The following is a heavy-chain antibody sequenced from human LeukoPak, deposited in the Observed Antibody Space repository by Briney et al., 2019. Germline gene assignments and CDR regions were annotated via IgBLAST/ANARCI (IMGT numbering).Heavy chain of an antibody. V-gene: IGHV4-59*01. J-gene: IGHJ6*03. CDR2: VDHTGST. D-gene: IGHD4-11*01. CDR1: DDSITMYY. Sequence: TSETLPLTCSVSDDSITMYYWTWIRQPPGKGLEWIGYVDHTGSTNFNPSLNGRVSISRDTTKNLFSLRLRSVTAADTAVYFCARGRVSSSTWYSTYYYFFYMDFWGKGTTVTVSS. CDR3: ARGRVSSSTWYSTYYYFFYMDF.